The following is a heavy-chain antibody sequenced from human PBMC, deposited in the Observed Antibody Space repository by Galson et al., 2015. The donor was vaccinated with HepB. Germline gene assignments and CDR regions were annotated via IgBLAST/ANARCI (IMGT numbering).Heavy chain of an antibody. V-gene: IGHV3-21*01. CDR3: ARDISNDYGVPYYYYYGMDV. CDR2: ISSSSSYI. J-gene: IGHJ6*02. Sequence: SLRLSCAASGFTFSSYSMNWVRQAPGKGLEWVSSISSSSSYIYYADSVKGRFTISRDNAKNSLYLQMNSLRAEDTAVYYCARDISNDYGVPYYYYYGMDVWGQGTTVTVSS. CDR1: GFTFSSYS. D-gene: IGHD4-17*01.